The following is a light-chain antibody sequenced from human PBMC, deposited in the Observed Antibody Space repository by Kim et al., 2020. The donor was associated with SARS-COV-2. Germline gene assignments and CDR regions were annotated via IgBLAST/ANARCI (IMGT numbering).Light chain of an antibody. V-gene: IGKV1-39*01. CDR3: QQTYST. CDR1: QSIKNY. Sequence: DIQMTQSPSSLSASVGDRVTITCRASQSIKNYLNWYQQKPGKAPKLLIYGASNLQSGVPSRFSGGGSGTEFTLTTSSLQPEDSATYYCQQTYSTFGQGTKLEI. CDR2: GAS. J-gene: IGKJ2*01.